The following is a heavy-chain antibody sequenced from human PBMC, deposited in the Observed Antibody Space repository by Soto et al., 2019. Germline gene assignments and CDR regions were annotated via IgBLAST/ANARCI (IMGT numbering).Heavy chain of an antibody. CDR2: IIPIFGTA. D-gene: IGHD2-8*01. Sequence: SVKVSCKASGGTFSSYAISWVRQAPGQGLEWMGGIIPIFGTANYAQKFQGRVTITADESTSTAYMELSSLRSEDTAVYYCARPKAYCTNGVCYGEGSGMDVWGQGTTVTVSS. V-gene: IGHV1-69*13. CDR1: GGTFSSYA. J-gene: IGHJ6*02. CDR3: ARPKAYCTNGVCYGEGSGMDV.